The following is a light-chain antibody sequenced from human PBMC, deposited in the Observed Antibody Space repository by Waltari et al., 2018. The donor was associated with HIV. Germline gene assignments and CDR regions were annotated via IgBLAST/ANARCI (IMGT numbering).Light chain of an antibody. CDR1: SSNIGSNT. J-gene: IGLJ1*01. CDR2: SDN. CDR3: AAWDDSLNGYV. Sequence: QSVLPPPPSASGPPGQRVTIACSGSSSNIGSNTVNWYQQLPGTAPKLLIYSDNQRPSGVPDRFSGSKSDTSASLAISGLQSEDEADYYCAAWDDSLNGYVFGTGTKVTVL. V-gene: IGLV1-44*01.